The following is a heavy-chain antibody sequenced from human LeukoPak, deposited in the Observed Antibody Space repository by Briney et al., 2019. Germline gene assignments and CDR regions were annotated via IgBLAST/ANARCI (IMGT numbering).Heavy chain of an antibody. J-gene: IGHJ6*02. CDR2: ISHDGSTN. D-gene: IGHD3-3*01. CDR3: ARDPAGMTVSGVAEYNYGMDV. Sequence: PGRSLRLSCAASGFSFSSYGMHWVRQAPGKGLEWVAAISHDGSTNSYGNSVKGRFTISRDNAKNSVSLQMNSLTVEDTAVYYCARDPAGMTVSGVAEYNYGMDVWGQGTTVTVSS. V-gene: IGHV3-30*03. CDR1: GFSFSSYG.